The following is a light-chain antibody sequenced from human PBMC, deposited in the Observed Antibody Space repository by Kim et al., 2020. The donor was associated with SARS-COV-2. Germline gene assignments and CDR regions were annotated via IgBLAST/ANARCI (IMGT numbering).Light chain of an antibody. V-gene: IGLV1-47*01. Sequence: GQRVTISCSGRSSNIGSNAVNWYQQFPGTAPKPLITRNIQRLSGVPDRFSGSKSGTSASLAISGLRSEDEADYYCAAWDDALSGCVFGGGTRLTVL. CDR1: SSNIGSNA. CDR2: RNI. J-gene: IGLJ3*02. CDR3: AAWDDALSGCV.